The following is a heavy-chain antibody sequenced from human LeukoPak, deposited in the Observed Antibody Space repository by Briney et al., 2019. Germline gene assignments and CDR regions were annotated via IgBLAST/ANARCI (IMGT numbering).Heavy chain of an antibody. V-gene: IGHV1-2*02. CDR3: SRASTTAAPGATPNDF. CDR1: GYTFTGYY. J-gene: IGHJ4*02. D-gene: IGHD6-13*01. Sequence: ASVKVSCKASGYTFTGYYMHWVRQAPEQGLEWMGWINPNSGGTNYAQKFQGRVTMTRDTSISTVYMEMSSLRSDDSAVYFCSRASTTAAPGATPNDFWGQGTLVTVSS. CDR2: INPNSGGT.